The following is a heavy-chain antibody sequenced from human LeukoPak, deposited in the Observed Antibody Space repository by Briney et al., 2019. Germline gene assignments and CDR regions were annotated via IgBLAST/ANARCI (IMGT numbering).Heavy chain of an antibody. CDR3: ARALEWELLGGYYFDY. CDR2: IYYSGST. J-gene: IGHJ4*02. Sequence: SETLSLTCTVSGGSISSYYWSWIRQPPGKGLEWIGYIYYSGSTYYNPSLKSRVTISVDTSKNQFSLKLSSVTAADTAVYYCARALEWELLGGYYFDYWGQGTLVTVSS. CDR1: GGSISSYY. V-gene: IGHV4-59*12. D-gene: IGHD1-26*01.